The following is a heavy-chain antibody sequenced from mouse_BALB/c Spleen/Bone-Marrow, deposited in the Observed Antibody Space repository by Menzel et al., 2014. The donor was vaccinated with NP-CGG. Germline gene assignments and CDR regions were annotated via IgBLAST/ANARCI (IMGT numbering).Heavy chain of an antibody. CDR2: IDPYNGGT. D-gene: IGHD2-10*02. CDR1: GYAFTSYN. CDR3: AREEYGNGFAY. V-gene: IGHV1S135*01. Sequence: EVKVVESGPELVKPGASVKVSCKASGYAFTSYNMYWVKQSHGKSLEWIGHIDPYNGGTSYNQKFKGKATLTVDKSSRTAYMHLNSLTSEDSAVYYCAREEYGNGFAYWGQGTLVTVSA. J-gene: IGHJ3*01.